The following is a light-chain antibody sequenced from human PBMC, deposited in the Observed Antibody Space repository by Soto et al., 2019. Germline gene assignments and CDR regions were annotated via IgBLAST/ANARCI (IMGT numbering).Light chain of an antibody. J-gene: IGLJ1*01. CDR2: VVS. V-gene: IGLV2-14*01. CDR1: SSDVGGYNY. Sequence: QSVLTQPASVSGSPGQSITISCTGTSSDVGGYNYVSWYQQHPDKAPKLMIYVVSNRPSGVSNRFSGSKSGNTASLTISGLQAEDEADYYCSSYTGSDSPDVFGTGTKVTVL. CDR3: SSYTGSDSPDV.